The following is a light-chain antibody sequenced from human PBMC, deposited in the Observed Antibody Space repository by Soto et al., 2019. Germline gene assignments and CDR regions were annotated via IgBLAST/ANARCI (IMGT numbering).Light chain of an antibody. V-gene: IGKV3D-20*02. CDR1: QSVSSSY. J-gene: IGKJ4*01. Sequence: EIVLTQSPGTLSLSPGERSTLSCMASQSVSSSYLAWYQQKPGQAPRLLIYGASSRATGIPDRFSGSGSGTDFTLTISSLEPEDFAVYYCKQRGNWLNFGGGTKVDIK. CDR3: KQRGNWLN. CDR2: GAS.